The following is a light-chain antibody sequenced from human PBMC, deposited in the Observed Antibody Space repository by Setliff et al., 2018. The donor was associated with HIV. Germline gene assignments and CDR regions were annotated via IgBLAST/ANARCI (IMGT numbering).Light chain of an antibody. Sequence: QSALAQPASVSGSPGQSITISCTGTSSDVGSYDLVSWYQQHPGIGPKLMIYQASKRPSGVSNRFSGSKSGNTASLTISGLQAEDEADYYCSSYTSTYTRVFGTGTKVTVL. CDR3: SSYTSTYTRV. CDR1: SSDVGSYDL. V-gene: IGLV2-14*02. J-gene: IGLJ1*01. CDR2: QAS.